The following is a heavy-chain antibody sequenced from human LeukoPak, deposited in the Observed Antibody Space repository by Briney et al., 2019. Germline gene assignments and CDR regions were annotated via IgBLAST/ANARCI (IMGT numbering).Heavy chain of an antibody. CDR3: ARGLIVVVPAATATGINWFDP. D-gene: IGHD2-2*01. CDR1: GYTFTSYG. J-gene: IGHJ5*02. Sequence: ASVKVYCKASGYTFTSYGISWVRQTPGQGLEWMGWISAYNGNTNYAQKLQGRVAMTRDTSTSTVYMELSSLRSEDTAVYYCARGLIVVVPAATATGINWFDPWGQGTLVTVSS. V-gene: IGHV1-18*01. CDR2: ISAYNGNT.